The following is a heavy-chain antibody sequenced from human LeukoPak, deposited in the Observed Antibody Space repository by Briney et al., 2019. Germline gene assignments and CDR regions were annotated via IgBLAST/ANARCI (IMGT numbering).Heavy chain of an antibody. V-gene: IGHV4-61*02. Sequence: SETLSLTCTVSGGSISSGSYHWSWIRQPAGKGLEWIGRIYTSGSTNYNPSLKSRVTISVDTSKNQFSLKLSSVTAADTAVYYCATPFKRAVRGVSRYYMDVWGKGTTVTVSS. J-gene: IGHJ6*03. CDR1: GGSISSGSYH. CDR2: IYTSGST. D-gene: IGHD3-10*01. CDR3: ATPFKRAVRGVSRYYMDV.